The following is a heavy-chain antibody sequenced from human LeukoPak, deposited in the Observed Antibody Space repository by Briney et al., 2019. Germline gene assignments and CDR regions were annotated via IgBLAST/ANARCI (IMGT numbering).Heavy chain of an antibody. D-gene: IGHD6-19*01. Sequence: SETLSLTCTVSGGSISRSRDYWGWIRQPPGKGLEWIGSIYYSGSTYYNPSLKSRVTISGDTSKNRFSLKLSSVTAADTAVYYCASPRGSSGWYEYDYWGQGTLVTVSS. CDR2: IYYSGST. CDR1: GGSISRSRDY. J-gene: IGHJ4*02. CDR3: ASPRGSSGWYEYDY. V-gene: IGHV4-39*01.